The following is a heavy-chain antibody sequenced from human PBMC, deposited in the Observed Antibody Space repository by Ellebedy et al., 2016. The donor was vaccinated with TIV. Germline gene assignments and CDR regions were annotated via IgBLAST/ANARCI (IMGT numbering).Heavy chain of an antibody. CDR3: ARGQDNDFWSGYYLFDY. CDR2: ITGSGFST. CDR1: GFTFSSYG. J-gene: IGHJ4*02. D-gene: IGHD3-3*01. Sequence: GGSLRLSCAASGFTFSSYGLSRVRKAPGKGLDWVSLITGSGFSTYYADSVKGRFTISRDNSKNTLYLQMNSLRAEDTAVYYCARGQDNDFWSGYYLFDYWGQGTLVTVSS. V-gene: IGHV3-23*01.